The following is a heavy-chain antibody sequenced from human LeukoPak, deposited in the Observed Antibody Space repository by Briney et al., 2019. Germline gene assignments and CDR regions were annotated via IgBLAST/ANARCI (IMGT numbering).Heavy chain of an antibody. J-gene: IGHJ6*02. V-gene: IGHV3-20*04. Sequence: PGGSLRLSCAASGFTFDDYGMSWVRQAPGKGLEWVSGINWNGGSTGYADSVEGRFTISRDNAKNSLYLQMNSLRAEDTALYYCARGSEWELYYSYGMDVWGQGTTVTVSS. D-gene: IGHD1-26*01. CDR2: INWNGGST. CDR3: ARGSEWELYYSYGMDV. CDR1: GFTFDDYG.